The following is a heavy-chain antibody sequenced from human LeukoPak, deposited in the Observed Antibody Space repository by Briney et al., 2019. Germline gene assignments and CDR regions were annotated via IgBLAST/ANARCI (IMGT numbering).Heavy chain of an antibody. Sequence: KPGGSLRLSCAASGFTFTNYAMTWVRQATGKGLEWVSAISVGGAKTHYADSVRGRFTISRDDSKKTLYLQMSSLRAEDTAVYYCAKDWSAAHWGQGTLVTVSS. D-gene: IGHD2-15*01. CDR1: GFTFTNYA. V-gene: IGHV3-23*01. CDR3: AKDWSAAH. J-gene: IGHJ4*02. CDR2: ISVGGAKT.